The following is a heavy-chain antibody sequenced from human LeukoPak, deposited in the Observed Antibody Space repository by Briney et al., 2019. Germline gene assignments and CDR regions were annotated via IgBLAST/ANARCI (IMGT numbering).Heavy chain of an antibody. Sequence: SETLSLTCEVSGGSLIGFHWNWIRQSPTKGLEWIGEVNHRGVTNHNPSLKSRVTISLETSKSQFSLNLRSMTAADTAVYNCARDPSTVIGVSYYFDFWGQGTQVTVSS. V-gene: IGHV4-34*01. CDR3: ARDPSTVIGVSYYFDF. D-gene: IGHD4-17*01. J-gene: IGHJ4*02. CDR1: GGSLIGFH. CDR2: VNHRGVT.